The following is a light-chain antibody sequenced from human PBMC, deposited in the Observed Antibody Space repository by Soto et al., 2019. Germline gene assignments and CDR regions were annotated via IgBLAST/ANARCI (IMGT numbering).Light chain of an antibody. Sequence: DIQMTQSPSTLSASVGDRVTIPCRSSQSISTWLAWYQQKPGKAPKLLIYDASSLESGVPSRFSGSGSGTEFSLTISRLQPEDFASDYCQQYNSYSTFGQGTKVEIK. CDR3: QQYNSYST. CDR2: DAS. V-gene: IGKV1-5*01. CDR1: QSISTW. J-gene: IGKJ1*01.